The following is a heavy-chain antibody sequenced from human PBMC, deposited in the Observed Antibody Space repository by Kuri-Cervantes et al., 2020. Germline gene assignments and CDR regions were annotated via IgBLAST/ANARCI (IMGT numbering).Heavy chain of an antibody. Sequence: GESLKISCVASGFTFSNAWMTWVRQAPGKGLEWVSYISSTSTIYYADSVKGRFTISRDNAKNSLYLQMNSLRAEDTAVYYCARDSDYAFDYWGQGTLVTVSS. CDR3: ARDSDYAFDY. V-gene: IGHV3-69-1*02. D-gene: IGHD4-17*01. CDR1: GFTFSNAW. J-gene: IGHJ4*02. CDR2: ISSTSTI.